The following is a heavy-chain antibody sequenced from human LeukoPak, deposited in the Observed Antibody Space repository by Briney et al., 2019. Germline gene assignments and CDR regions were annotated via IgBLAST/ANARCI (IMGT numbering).Heavy chain of an antibody. CDR3: ARTTYSSSFFDY. V-gene: IGHV5-51*01. CDR2: IYPGDSDT. J-gene: IGHJ4*02. CDR1: GYSFSRYW. D-gene: IGHD6-6*01. Sequence: GESLKTSCKGSGYSFSRYWIGWVRQMPGQGLEWMGIIYPGDSDTRYSPSFQGQVTISADKSTSTAYLQWDSLKASDTAMYYCARTTYSSSFFDYWGQGTLVTVSS.